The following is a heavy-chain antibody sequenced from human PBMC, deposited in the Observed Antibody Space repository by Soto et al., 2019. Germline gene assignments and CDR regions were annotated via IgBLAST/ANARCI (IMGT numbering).Heavy chain of an antibody. D-gene: IGHD6-19*01. CDR3: ARRCVSGWATDGFGF. Sequence: GGSLRLSCAASGFTFTTYAMSWVRQAPGKGPEWVSSISGGGDRTFYADSVKGRLTISRDNSKNTLYLQMNSLRADDTAVYYCARRCVSGWATDGFGFWGQGTMVTVSS. CDR2: ISGGGDRT. CDR1: GFTFTTYA. V-gene: IGHV3-23*01. J-gene: IGHJ3*01.